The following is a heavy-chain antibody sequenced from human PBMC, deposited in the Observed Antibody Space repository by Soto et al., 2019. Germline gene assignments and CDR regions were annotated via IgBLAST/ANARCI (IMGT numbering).Heavy chain of an antibody. CDR2: ISYDGSNK. V-gene: IGHV3-30*18. Sequence: QVQLVESGGGVVQPGRSLRLSCAASGFTFSSYGMHWVRQAPGKGLEWVAVISYDGSNKYYADSVKGRFTISRDNSKNTLYLHMNSLRAEDTAVYYCAKWHQPNHYMITFGGVIVGAFDIWGQGTLVTVSS. D-gene: IGHD3-16*02. CDR3: AKWHQPNHYMITFGGVIVGAFDI. CDR1: GFTFSSYG. J-gene: IGHJ3*02.